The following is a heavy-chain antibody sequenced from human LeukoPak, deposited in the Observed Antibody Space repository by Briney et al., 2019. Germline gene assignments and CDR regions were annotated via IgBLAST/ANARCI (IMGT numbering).Heavy chain of an antibody. D-gene: IGHD6-13*01. CDR3: ARRLPVAGRTDFLDY. J-gene: IGHJ4*02. CDR1: GFTFSSYS. V-gene: IGHV3-23*01. Sequence: GGSLRLSCAASGFTFSSYSMSWVRQAPGEGLEWVSAISPSGDSTSYPDSVKGRFTISRDNSKNTVYLQMNSLTAEDTAIYYCARRLPVAGRTDFLDYWGQGTLVTVSS. CDR2: ISPSGDST.